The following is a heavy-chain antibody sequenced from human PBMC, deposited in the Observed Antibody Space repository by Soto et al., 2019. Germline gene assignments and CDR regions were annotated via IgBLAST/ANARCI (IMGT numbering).Heavy chain of an antibody. Sequence: ASLNVSCKASGYTFTRYGISWVRQAPGQGLEWMGWITAYNGNTKYAQKCQGRVTMTTDTSTSTAYMELRSLRSDDTAVYYCAREGPNHRLSWGQGTLVTVSS. CDR1: GYTFTRYG. J-gene: IGHJ5*02. D-gene: IGHD3-16*02. CDR3: AREGPNHRLS. CDR2: ITAYNGNT. V-gene: IGHV1-18*01.